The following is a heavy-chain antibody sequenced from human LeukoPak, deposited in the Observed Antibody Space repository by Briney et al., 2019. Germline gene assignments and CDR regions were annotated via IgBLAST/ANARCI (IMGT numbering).Heavy chain of an antibody. CDR2: IYTSGST. CDR3: ARDLGPVTQSYDSSGYFY. J-gene: IGHJ4*02. D-gene: IGHD3-22*01. Sequence: PSETLSLTCTVSGGSISSYYWSWIRQPAGKGLEWIGRIYTSGSTNYSPSLKSRVTMSVDTSKNQFSLKLSSVTAADTAVYYCARDLGPVTQSYDSSGYFYWGQGTLVTVSS. CDR1: GGSISSYY. V-gene: IGHV4-4*07.